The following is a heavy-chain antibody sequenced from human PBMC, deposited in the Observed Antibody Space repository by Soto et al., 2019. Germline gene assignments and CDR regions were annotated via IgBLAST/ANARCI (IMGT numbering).Heavy chain of an antibody. D-gene: IGHD3-10*01. Sequence: EVQLVESGGGLVKPGGSLRLSCAASGFTFSRYAMNWVRQAPGRGLQWISGISVSGDNTSYVESVRGRFTVYRDNSKNTLYLQMNNLRAEDTALYYCAKDGKRRTKVWFPAGYGMDVWGQGTTVTVSS. CDR1: GFTFSRYA. CDR3: AKDGKRRTKVWFPAGYGMDV. CDR2: ISVSGDNT. V-gene: IGHV3-23*04. J-gene: IGHJ6*02.